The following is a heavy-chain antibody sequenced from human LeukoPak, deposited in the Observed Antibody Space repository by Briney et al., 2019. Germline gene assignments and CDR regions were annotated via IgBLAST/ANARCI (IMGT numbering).Heavy chain of an antibody. V-gene: IGHV3-23*01. Sequence: GGSLRLSCAASGFTFSSYAMSWVRQAPGKGLEWVSALRDSGGSTYYADSVKGRFTISRDNSKNTLYLQMNSLRAEDTAVYYCAKWGSTTTGYFDLWGRGTLVTVSS. CDR3: AKWGSTTTGYFDL. CDR2: LRDSGGST. J-gene: IGHJ2*01. D-gene: IGHD2-2*01. CDR1: GFTFSSYA.